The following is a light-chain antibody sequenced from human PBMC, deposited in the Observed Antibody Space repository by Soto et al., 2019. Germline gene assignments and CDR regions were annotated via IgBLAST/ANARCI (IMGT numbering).Light chain of an antibody. CDR3: QQLNSYPRT. Sequence: DIQLTQSPSFLSASVGDRVTITCLASQGISSYLAWYQQKPGKAPTLLIYAASTLPSGVPSRFSGSGSGTEFTLTISSLQPEDFATYYCQQLNSYPRTFGQGTKLEIK. V-gene: IGKV1-9*01. CDR2: AAS. J-gene: IGKJ2*01. CDR1: QGISSY.